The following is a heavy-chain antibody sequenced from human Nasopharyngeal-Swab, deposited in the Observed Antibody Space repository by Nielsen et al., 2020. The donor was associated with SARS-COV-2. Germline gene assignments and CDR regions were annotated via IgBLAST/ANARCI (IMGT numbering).Heavy chain of an antibody. CDR3: ARQSAWNYFDY. Sequence: GESLKISCQGSGYSFTTHWIGWVRQMPGKGLEWMGTIYPGDSDTTENPSFQGQVTMSADKSTSTAYLQWSSLKASDTAMYYCARQSAWNYFDYWGQGTLVTVSS. V-gene: IGHV5-51*01. D-gene: IGHD1-1*01. CDR2: IYPGDSDT. CDR1: GYSFTTHW. J-gene: IGHJ4*02.